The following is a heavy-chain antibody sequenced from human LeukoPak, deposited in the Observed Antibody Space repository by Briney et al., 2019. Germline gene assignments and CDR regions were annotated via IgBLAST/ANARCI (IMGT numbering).Heavy chain of an antibody. J-gene: IGHJ4*02. V-gene: IGHV3-7*01. Sequence: GGSLRLSCAASGFTFSSYWMSWVRQAPGKGLEWVANIKQSGSEKYYVDSVRGRFTISRDNAKNSLYLQMNSLRAEDTAVYYCARDQKGDMITFGGVIVITPDYWGQGTLVTVSS. CDR1: GFTFSSYW. CDR3: ARDQKGDMITFGGVIVITPDY. D-gene: IGHD3-16*02. CDR2: IKQSGSEK.